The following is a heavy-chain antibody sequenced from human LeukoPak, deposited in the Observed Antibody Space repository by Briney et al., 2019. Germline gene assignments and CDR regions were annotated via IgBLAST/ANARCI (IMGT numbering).Heavy chain of an antibody. V-gene: IGHV3-30-3*01. CDR3: ARDLTYYGSGSYSPYFDY. Sequence: GGSLRLSCAASGFTFSSYAMHWVRQAPGKGLEWVAVISYDGSNKYYADSVKGRFTISRDNAKNSLYLQMNSLRAEDTAVYYCARDLTYYGSGSYSPYFDYWGQGTLVTVSS. CDR2: ISYDGSNK. J-gene: IGHJ4*02. D-gene: IGHD3-10*01. CDR1: GFTFSSYA.